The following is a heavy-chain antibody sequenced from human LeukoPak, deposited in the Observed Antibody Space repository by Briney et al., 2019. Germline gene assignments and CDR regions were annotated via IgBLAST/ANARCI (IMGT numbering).Heavy chain of an antibody. V-gene: IGHV3-9*01. J-gene: IGHJ6*02. CDR3: AKAHYRSYHYGMDV. Sequence: PGGSLRLSCAASGFTFDDYAMHWVQQAPGKGLEWVSGVTWNSGTLSYADSVKGRFTISRDNAKNSLYLQMNSLRAEDSALYYCAKAHYRSYHYGMDVWGQGTAVTVS. CDR1: GFTFDDYA. D-gene: IGHD3-10*01. CDR2: VTWNSGTL.